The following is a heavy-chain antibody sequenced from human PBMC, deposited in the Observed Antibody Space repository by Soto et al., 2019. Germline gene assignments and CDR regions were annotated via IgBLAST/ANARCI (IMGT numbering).Heavy chain of an antibody. D-gene: IGHD6-19*01. J-gene: IGHJ4*02. CDR3: STAGVQGIAVAGPLTPGDY. CDR1: GGTFNTYT. Sequence: QVQLVQSGAEVKKPGSSVKVSCKASGGTFNTYTLSWVRQAPGQGLEWMGRIIPILGIPNYAQKFQGRVTITADKPTRTAYLELTSLRSEDTAMYYCSTAGVQGIAVAGPLTPGDYWGQGTLVTVSS. V-gene: IGHV1-69*02. CDR2: IIPILGIP.